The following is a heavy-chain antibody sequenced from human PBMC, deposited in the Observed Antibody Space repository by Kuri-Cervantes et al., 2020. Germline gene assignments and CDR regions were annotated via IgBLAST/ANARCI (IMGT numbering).Heavy chain of an antibody. CDR3: TTSPPYVI. D-gene: IGHD3-16*01. J-gene: IGHJ3*02. CDR1: GFTFNNAW. V-gene: IGHV3-15*01. CDR2: IKSKTDGGTT. Sequence: GESLKISCAASGFTFNNAWMSWVRQAPGKGLEWVGRIKSKTDGGTTDYAAPVKGRFTISRDDSKNTLYLQMNSLKTEDIAVYYCTTSPPYVIWGQGTMVTVSS.